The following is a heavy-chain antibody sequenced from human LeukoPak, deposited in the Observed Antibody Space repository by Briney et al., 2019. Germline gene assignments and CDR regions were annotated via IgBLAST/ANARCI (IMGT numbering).Heavy chain of an antibody. CDR1: GFTFSSYA. J-gene: IGHJ4*02. Sequence: GRSLRLAWAASGFTFSSYAMHWVRQAPGKGLEWVAVISYDGSNKYYADSVKGRFTISRDDSKNTLYLQMNSLRAEDTAVYYCARESVVAFDYWGQGTLVPVSS. CDR3: ARESVVAFDY. D-gene: IGHD2-15*01. CDR2: ISYDGSNK. V-gene: IGHV3-30-3*01.